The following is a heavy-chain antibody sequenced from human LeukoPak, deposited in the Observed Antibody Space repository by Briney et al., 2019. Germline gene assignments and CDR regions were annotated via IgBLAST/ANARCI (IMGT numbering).Heavy chain of an antibody. CDR3: ARGWRYYGSGSYCWFDP. V-gene: IGHV4-34*01. Sequence: SETLSLTCAVYGGSFSGYYWSWIRQPPGKGLEWIGEINHSGSTNYNPSLKSRVTISVDTSKNQFSLKLSSVTAADTAVYYCARGWRYYGSGSYCWFDPWGHGTLVTVSS. CDR2: INHSGST. J-gene: IGHJ5*02. CDR1: GGSFSGYY. D-gene: IGHD3-10*01.